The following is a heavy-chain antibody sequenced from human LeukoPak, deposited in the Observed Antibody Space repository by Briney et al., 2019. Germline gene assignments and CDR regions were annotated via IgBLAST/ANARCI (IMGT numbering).Heavy chain of an antibody. CDR2: ISRSGGGT. V-gene: IGHV3-23*01. Sequence: SGGSLRLSCAASGFTFSSYAMTWVRQAPGKGLEWVSAISRSGGGTYYADSVKGRFTISRDNSKNTLYLQMNSLRAEDTALYFCAKAEESSTYYDFWSGYSVFDQWGQGTLVTVSS. J-gene: IGHJ4*02. CDR3: AKAEESSTYYDFWSGYSVFDQ. D-gene: IGHD3-3*01. CDR1: GFTFSSYA.